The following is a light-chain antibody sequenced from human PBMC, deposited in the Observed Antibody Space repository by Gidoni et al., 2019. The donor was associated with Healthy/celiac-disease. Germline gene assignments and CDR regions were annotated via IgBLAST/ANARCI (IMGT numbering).Light chain of an antibody. J-gene: IGLJ3*02. Sequence: QAVVTQEPSLTVSPGGTVTLTCGSSTGAVTSGHYPYWFQQKPGQAPRTLINDTSNKHSWTPARFSGSLLGGKAALTLSGAQPEDEAEYYCLLSYSGGWVFGGGTKLTVL. V-gene: IGLV7-46*01. CDR1: TGAVTSGHY. CDR2: DTS. CDR3: LLSYSGGWV.